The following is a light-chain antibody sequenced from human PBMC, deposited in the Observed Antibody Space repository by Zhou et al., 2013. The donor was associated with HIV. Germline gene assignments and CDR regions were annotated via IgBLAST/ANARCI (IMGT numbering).Light chain of an antibody. CDR2: DVS. CDR1: QSVSSSH. CDR3: QQYGDSPST. J-gene: IGKJ2*01. V-gene: IGKV3-20*01. Sequence: EIVLTQSPGTLSLSPGERATLSCRASQSVSSSHLAWYAQKPGQAPRLIIYDVSSRATGIPDRFSGSGSGTDFTLTISRLEPEDFAVYYCQQYGDSPSTFGLGTKLEIK.